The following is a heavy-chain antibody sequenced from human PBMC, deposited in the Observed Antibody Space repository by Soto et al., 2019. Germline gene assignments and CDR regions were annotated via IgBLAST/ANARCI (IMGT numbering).Heavy chain of an antibody. J-gene: IGHJ4*02. Sequence: EVQLLESGGGLVQPGGSLTLSCAASGFSFRDYTMSWVRQAPGKVLDCISVILSDYNTYYTDSVRGRFTISRDSSKNTLYLEMNSLRAEDTAVYYCARRVNGYFDYWGQGALVTVSS. D-gene: IGHD2-8*01. CDR1: GFSFRDYT. CDR3: ARRVNGYFDY. CDR2: ILSDYNT. V-gene: IGHV3-23*03.